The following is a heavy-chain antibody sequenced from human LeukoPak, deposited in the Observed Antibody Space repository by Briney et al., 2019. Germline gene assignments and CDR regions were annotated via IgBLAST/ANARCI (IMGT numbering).Heavy chain of an antibody. CDR3: AREGYGDSHHYYYYGMDV. Sequence: GGSLRLSCAASGFTFSSYEMNWVRQAPGKGLEWVSYISSSGSTIYYADSVKGRFTISRDNAKNSLYLQMNSLRAEDTAVYYCAREGYGDSHHYYYYGMDVWGQGTTVTVSS. V-gene: IGHV3-48*03. J-gene: IGHJ6*02. D-gene: IGHD4-17*01. CDR2: ISSSGSTI. CDR1: GFTFSSYE.